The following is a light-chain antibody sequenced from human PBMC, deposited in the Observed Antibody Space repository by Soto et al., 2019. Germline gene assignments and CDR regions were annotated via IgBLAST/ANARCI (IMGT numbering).Light chain of an antibody. CDR2: GVN. CDR1: ISALVLYNY. Sequence: VLTQPASVAGSPVHWITISFSGTISALVLYNYVSWYQQHPGKAPNRMIYGVNNRPSGVSNRFSGSKSGNTASLTISGLQADDEADYYCSSYTTSSALQVFGTGTKVTV. J-gene: IGLJ1*01. CDR3: SSYTTSSALQV. V-gene: IGLV2-14*01.